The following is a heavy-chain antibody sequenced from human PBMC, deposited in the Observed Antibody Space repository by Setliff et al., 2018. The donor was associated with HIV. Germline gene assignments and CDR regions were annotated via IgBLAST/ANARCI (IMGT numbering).Heavy chain of an antibody. J-gene: IGHJ6*03. D-gene: IGHD3-22*01. V-gene: IGHV1-2*02. CDR1: GYTFTGYF. CDR2: INPSSGGT. CDR3: ARDSVPGYDNSGPWYYYYYMDV. Sequence: ASVKVSCKASGYTFTGYFIHWVRQAPGQGLEWMGWINPSSGGTNYAQQFQGRVTMTRDTSTSTVYMELSSLRSEDTAVYYCARDSVPGYDNSGPWYYYYYMDVWGKGTTVTVSS.